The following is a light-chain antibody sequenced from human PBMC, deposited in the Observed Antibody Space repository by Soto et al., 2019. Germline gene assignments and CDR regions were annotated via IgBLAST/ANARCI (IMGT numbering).Light chain of an antibody. Sequence: QSVLTQPASVSGSPGQSITISCTGTSSDVGGYNYVCWYQHHPGKALKLIISEVSNRPSGVSDRFSGSKSGNTASLTISGLQPEDEADYYCTSFTSSTTYVFGTGTKVTVL. CDR1: SSDVGGYNY. J-gene: IGLJ1*01. V-gene: IGLV2-14*01. CDR2: EVS. CDR3: TSFTSSTTYV.